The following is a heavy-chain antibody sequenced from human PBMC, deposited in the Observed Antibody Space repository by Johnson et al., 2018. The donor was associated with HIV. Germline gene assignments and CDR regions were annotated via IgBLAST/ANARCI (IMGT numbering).Heavy chain of an antibody. CDR2: VSFDGSNK. V-gene: IGHV3-30-3*01. D-gene: IGHD3-16*01. Sequence: QVQLVESGGGLVQPGGSLRLSCAASGFTFRNYGMHWVRQAPGKGLEWVASVSFDGSNKYYADSVKGRFTISRDNSKNTLYLQMISLRTEDTAVYYCAREGGSLLDAFDIWGQETMVTVSS. CDR3: AREGGSLLDAFDI. J-gene: IGHJ3*02. CDR1: GFTFRNYG.